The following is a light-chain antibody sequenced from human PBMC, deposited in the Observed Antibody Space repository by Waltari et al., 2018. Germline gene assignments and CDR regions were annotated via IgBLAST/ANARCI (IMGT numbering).Light chain of an antibody. CDR1: QSVSIY. Sequence: EIVLTQSPATLSLSPGERPTLSCRASQSVSIYLAWYQQKPGKSPRLIIYDVYKRATGIPARISGSGSGTDFTLTISSLEPEDFAVYYCQQRSTWPPSFGGGTKVEIK. CDR3: QQRSTWPPS. V-gene: IGKV3-11*01. J-gene: IGKJ4*01. CDR2: DVY.